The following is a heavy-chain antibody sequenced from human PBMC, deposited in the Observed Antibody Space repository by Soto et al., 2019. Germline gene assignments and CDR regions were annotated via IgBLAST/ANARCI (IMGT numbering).Heavy chain of an antibody. D-gene: IGHD4-17*01. J-gene: IGHJ4*02. V-gene: IGHV4-30-4*08. CDR1: GGSISSGDYY. Sequence: SETLSLTCTVSGGSISSGDYYWSWIRQPPGKGLEWIGYIYYSGSTYYNPSLKSRVTISVDTSKNQFSLKLSSVTAADTAVYYCARVYGDYRRRYFDYWGQGTLVNVSS. CDR2: IYYSGST. CDR3: ARVYGDYRRRYFDY.